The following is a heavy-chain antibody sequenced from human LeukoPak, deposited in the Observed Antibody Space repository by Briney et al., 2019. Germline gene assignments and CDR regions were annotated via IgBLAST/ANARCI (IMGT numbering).Heavy chain of an antibody. Sequence: GGSLRLSCAASGFTFSSSWMNWVRQAPGKGLEWVANIKQDGSEKYYVDSVKGRFTISRDNAKNSLYLQMNTLRAEDTAVYYCASLDYWGQGTLVTVSS. V-gene: IGHV3-7*01. CDR3: ASLDY. J-gene: IGHJ4*02. CDR1: GFTFSSSW. CDR2: IKQDGSEK.